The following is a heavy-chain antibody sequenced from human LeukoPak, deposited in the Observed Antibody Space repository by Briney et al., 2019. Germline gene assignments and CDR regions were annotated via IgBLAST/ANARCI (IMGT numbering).Heavy chain of an antibody. J-gene: IGHJ6*04. CDR3: ARHWFGEFQLDY. Sequence: SETLSLTCTVSGGSISSSSYYWGWIRQPPGKGLEWIGSIYYSGSTYYNPSLKSRVTISVDTSKNQFSLKLSSVTAADTAVYYCARHWFGEFQLDYWGKGTTVTISS. V-gene: IGHV4-39*01. D-gene: IGHD3-10*01. CDR2: IYYSGST. CDR1: GGSISSSSYY.